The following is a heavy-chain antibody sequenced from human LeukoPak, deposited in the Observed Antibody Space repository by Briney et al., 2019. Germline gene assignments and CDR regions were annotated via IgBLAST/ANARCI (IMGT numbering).Heavy chain of an antibody. CDR2: ISASPYI. V-gene: IGHV3-21*01. D-gene: IGHD2/OR15-2a*01. Sequence: PGGSLRLSCAASGFTFSSYSMNWARQAPGKWLEWVSSISASPYIYYADSVKGRFTISRDDSKNSLYLQMNSLRAEDTALYYCARGGLSGQRTDLFDIWGQGTMVTVSS. J-gene: IGHJ3*02. CDR1: GFTFSSYS. CDR3: ARGGLSGQRTDLFDI.